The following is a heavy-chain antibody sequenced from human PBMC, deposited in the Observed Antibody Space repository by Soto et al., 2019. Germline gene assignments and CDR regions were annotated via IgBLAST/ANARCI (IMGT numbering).Heavy chain of an antibody. CDR3: ARDIRGYGMDV. CDR2: ISDSGSPL. Sequence: GGSLRLSCAASGFDFSDYYMSWSRLAPGKGLEWISYISDSGSPLYCADSVKGRFSISRDNARKSVYLQMNNLRADDTALYFCARDIRGYGMDVWGQGTTVTVSS. D-gene: IGHD3-10*01. V-gene: IGHV3-11*01. CDR1: GFDFSDYY. J-gene: IGHJ6*02.